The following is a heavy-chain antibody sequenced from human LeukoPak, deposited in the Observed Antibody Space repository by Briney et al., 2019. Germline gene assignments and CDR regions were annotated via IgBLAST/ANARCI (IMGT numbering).Heavy chain of an antibody. CDR2: ISNNGGYT. J-gene: IGHJ6*02. Sequence: GGSLRLSCAASGFTFSSSAMSWVRQAPGKGLEWVSAISNNGGYTYYADSVQGRFTISRDNSKSTLCLQMNSLRTEDTAIYYCTYYRRDPAGYYYGMDVWGQGTTVTVSS. CDR1: GFTFSSSA. V-gene: IGHV3-23*01. CDR3: TYYRRDPAGYYYGMDV. D-gene: IGHD3-22*01.